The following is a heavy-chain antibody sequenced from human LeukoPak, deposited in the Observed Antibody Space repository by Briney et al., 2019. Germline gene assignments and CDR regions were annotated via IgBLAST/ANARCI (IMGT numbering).Heavy chain of an antibody. Sequence: SVKVSCKASGGTFSSYAISWVRQASGQGLEWMGGIIPIFGTANYAQKFQGRVTITADESTSTAYMELSSLRSEDTAVYYCARSVSPTVTMIVVGDAFDIWGQGTMVTVSS. D-gene: IGHD3-22*01. CDR3: ARSVSPTVTMIVVGDAFDI. V-gene: IGHV1-69*01. CDR2: IIPIFGTA. J-gene: IGHJ3*02. CDR1: GGTFSSYA.